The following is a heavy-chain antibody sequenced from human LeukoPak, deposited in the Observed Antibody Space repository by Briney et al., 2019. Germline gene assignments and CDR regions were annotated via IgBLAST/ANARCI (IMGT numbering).Heavy chain of an antibody. D-gene: IGHD3-10*01. CDR1: GYTFTSYG. CDR3: ARDRPNVYGSGSYPFDC. J-gene: IGHJ4*02. CDR2: ISAYNGNT. Sequence: ASVKVSCKASGYTFTSYGISWVRQAPGQGLEWMGWISAYNGNTNYAQKLQGRVTMTTDTSTSTAYMELRSLRSDDTAVYYCARDRPNVYGSGSYPFDCWGQGTLVTVSS. V-gene: IGHV1-18*01.